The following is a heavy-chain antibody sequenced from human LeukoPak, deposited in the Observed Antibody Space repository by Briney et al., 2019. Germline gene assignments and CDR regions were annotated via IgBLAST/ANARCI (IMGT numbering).Heavy chain of an antibody. CDR3: ATPMVRGVVQDY. D-gene: IGHD3-10*01. J-gene: IGHJ4*02. V-gene: IGHV4-39*07. CDR2: IYYSGST. Sequence: SETLSLTCTVSGCSISSYYWSWIRQPPGKGLEWIGSIYYSGSTYYNPSLKSRVTISVDTSKNQYSLKVSSVTAADTAVYYCATPMVRGVVQDYWGKGTLVTVSS. CDR1: GCSISSYY.